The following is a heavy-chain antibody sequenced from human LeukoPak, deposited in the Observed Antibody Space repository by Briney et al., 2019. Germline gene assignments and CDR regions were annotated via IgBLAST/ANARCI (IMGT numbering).Heavy chain of an antibody. CDR2: MNPNSGNT. V-gene: IGHV1-8*01. J-gene: IGHJ4*02. CDR1: GYTFTSYD. D-gene: IGHD3-10*01. CDR3: ARGLVYYGSGSYDY. Sequence: ASVKVSCKASGYTFTSYDINWVRQATGQGLEWMGWMNPNSGNTGYAQKFQGRVTMTRNTSISTAYMELSSLRSDDTAVYYCARGLVYYGSGSYDYWGQGTLVTVSS.